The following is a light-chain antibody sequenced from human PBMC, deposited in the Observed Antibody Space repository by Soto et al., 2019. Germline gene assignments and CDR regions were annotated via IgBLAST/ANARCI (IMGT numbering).Light chain of an antibody. Sequence: EIVMTQSPATLSVSPGERATLSCRASQSISNKLVWYQQKLGQAPRLLIYGASTRATGIPARFSGSGSGTEFTLTISSLQSEDLAVYYCQQYSSWSPITFGQGTRLEIK. CDR2: GAS. CDR3: QQYSSWSPIT. CDR1: QSISNK. J-gene: IGKJ5*01. V-gene: IGKV3-15*01.